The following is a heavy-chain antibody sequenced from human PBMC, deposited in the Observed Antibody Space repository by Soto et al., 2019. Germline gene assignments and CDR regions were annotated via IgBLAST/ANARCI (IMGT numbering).Heavy chain of an antibody. V-gene: IGHV3-33*01. CDR3: ARDSGSFGPLDY. Sequence: QVHLVESGGGVVQPGRSLRLSCAASGFTFSSYGMHWVRQAPGKGLEWVALIWYDGSNKYYADSVKGRFTISRDNSKNTVFLQMNSLRAEDTAVYYCARDSGSFGPLDYWGQETLVTVSS. D-gene: IGHD5-18*01. CDR2: IWYDGSNK. CDR1: GFTFSSYG. J-gene: IGHJ4*02.